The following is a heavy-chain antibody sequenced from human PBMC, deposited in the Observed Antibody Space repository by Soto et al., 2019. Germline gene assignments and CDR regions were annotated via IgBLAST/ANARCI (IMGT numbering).Heavy chain of an antibody. V-gene: IGHV3-30-3*01. CDR1: GFTFSSYA. CDR3: AKTEGY. J-gene: IGHJ4*02. CDR2: ISYDGSNK. Sequence: LRLSCAASGFTFSSYAMHWVRQAPGKGLEWVAVISYDGSNKYYADSVKGRFTISRDNSKNTLYLQMNSLRAEDTAVYYCAKTEGYWGQGTLVTVSS.